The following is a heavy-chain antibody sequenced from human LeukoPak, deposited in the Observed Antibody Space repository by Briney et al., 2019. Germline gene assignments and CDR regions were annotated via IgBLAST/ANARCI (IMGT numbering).Heavy chain of an antibody. Sequence: SETLSLTCTVSGGSISSSSYYWGWIRQPPGKGLEWIGSIYYSGSTYYNPSLKSRVTISVNTSKNQFSLKLSSVTAADTAVYSCARDRLRYFDWLPSPNNWFDPWGQGTLVTVSS. CDR1: GGSISSSSYY. D-gene: IGHD3-9*01. CDR2: IYYSGST. V-gene: IGHV4-39*07. J-gene: IGHJ5*02. CDR3: ARDRLRYFDWLPSPNNWFDP.